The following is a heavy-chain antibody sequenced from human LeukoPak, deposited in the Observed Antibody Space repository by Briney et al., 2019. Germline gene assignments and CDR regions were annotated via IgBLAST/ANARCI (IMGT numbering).Heavy chain of an antibody. J-gene: IGHJ2*01. Sequence: PGGSLRLSCAASGFTFSSYGMSWVRQAPGKGLEWVSAISGSGGSTYYADSVKGRFTISRDNSKNTLYLQMNSLRAEDTAVYYCAKGTLGRRATISWYFDLWGRGTLVTVSS. D-gene: IGHD1-14*01. CDR2: ISGSGGST. V-gene: IGHV3-23*01. CDR1: GFTFSSYG. CDR3: AKGTLGRRATISWYFDL.